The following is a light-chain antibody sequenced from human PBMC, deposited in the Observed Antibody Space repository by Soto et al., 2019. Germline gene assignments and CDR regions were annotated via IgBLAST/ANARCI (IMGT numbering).Light chain of an antibody. J-gene: IGKJ1*01. Sequence: DIQMTQSPSTLSASVGDRVTITCRASQSISSWLAWYQQKPGKAPKLLIYDASSLESGDPSRFSGSGSGTEFTLTISSLQPDDFATYYCQQDNSYPRTFGQGTKVEIK. V-gene: IGKV1-5*01. CDR3: QQDNSYPRT. CDR2: DAS. CDR1: QSISSW.